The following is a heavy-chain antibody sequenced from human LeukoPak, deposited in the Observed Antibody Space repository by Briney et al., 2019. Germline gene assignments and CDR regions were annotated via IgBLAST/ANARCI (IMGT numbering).Heavy chain of an antibody. J-gene: IGHJ4*02. V-gene: IGHV4-39*01. Sequence: PSETLSLTCSVSGGSITYSHYYWGWVRQPPGKGLEWIGGIYYSGSTYYNPSLKSRVTISVDTSRNEFSLRLSSVTAADTALYFCARQSGSYGGILDNWGQGILGTVSS. CDR2: IYYSGST. CDR1: GGSITYSHYY. D-gene: IGHD1-26*01. CDR3: ARQSGSYGGILDN.